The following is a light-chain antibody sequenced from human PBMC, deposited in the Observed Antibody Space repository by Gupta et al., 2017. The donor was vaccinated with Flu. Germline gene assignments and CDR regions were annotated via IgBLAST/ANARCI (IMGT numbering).Light chain of an antibody. CDR2: DDS. CDR3: QVWDSSSDYV. V-gene: IGLV3-21*02. CDR1: NIGSKN. J-gene: IGLJ1*01. Sequence: SYVLTQSPAVSVAPGQTARISCGGNNIGSKNVHWYQQKPGQAPVLVVSDDSDQPSGIPERVAGSYSGNTATLTISRVEAGDEADYYCQVWDSSSDYVFGTGTKVTVL.